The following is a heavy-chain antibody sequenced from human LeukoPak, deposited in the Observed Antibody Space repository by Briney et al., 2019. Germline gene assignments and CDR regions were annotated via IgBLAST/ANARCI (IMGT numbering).Heavy chain of an antibody. V-gene: IGHV3-74*01. CDR2: INSDGSTT. Sequence: GGSLRLSCAASGFTFRSYWMHWVRRAPGKGLVWVSGINSDGSTTRNADSVEGRFTISRDNAKNTLYLQMNSLRAEDTAVYYCATIVGTPYWGQGTLVTVSS. J-gene: IGHJ4*02. CDR1: GFTFRSYW. CDR3: ATIVGTPY. D-gene: IGHD5-12*01.